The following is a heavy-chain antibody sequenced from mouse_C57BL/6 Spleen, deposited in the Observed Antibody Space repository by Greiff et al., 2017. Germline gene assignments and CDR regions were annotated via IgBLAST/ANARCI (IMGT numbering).Heavy chain of an antibody. CDR2: ISRGSSTI. V-gene: IGHV5-17*01. D-gene: IGHD4-1*01. CDR3: AGHSWDDYAMDY. CDR1: GFTFSNYG. Sequence: EVQVVESGGGLVKPGGSLKLSCAASGFTFSNYGMHWVRQAPEKGLEWVAYISRGSSTIYYADTVKGRFTISRDNAKNTLFLQMTSLRSEDTAMYYCAGHSWDDYAMDYWGQGTSVTVSS. J-gene: IGHJ4*01.